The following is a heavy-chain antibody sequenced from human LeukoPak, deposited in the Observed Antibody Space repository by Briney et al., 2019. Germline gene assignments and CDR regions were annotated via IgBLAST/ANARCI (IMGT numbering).Heavy chain of an antibody. J-gene: IGHJ1*01. CDR1: GFTFSSYS. CDR2: ISSSGSTI. CDR3: ARSPYYYDSSGYFQH. V-gene: IGHV3-48*04. Sequence: PGGSLRLSCAASGFTFSSYSMNWVRQAPGKGLEWVSYISSSGSTIHYADSVKGRFTISRDNAKNSLYLQMNSLSAEDTAVYYCARSPYYYDSSGYFQHWGQGTLVTVSS. D-gene: IGHD3-22*01.